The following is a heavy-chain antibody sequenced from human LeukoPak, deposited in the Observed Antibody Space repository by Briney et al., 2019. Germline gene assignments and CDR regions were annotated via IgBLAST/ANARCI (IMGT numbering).Heavy chain of an antibody. V-gene: IGHV3-23*01. J-gene: IGHJ4*02. Sequence: GGSLRLSCAASGFTFSSYAMSWVRQAPGKGLEWVSAISGSGGSTYYADSVKGRFTISRDNSKNTLYLQMNSLRAEDTAVYYCAKHTGLLWFGESGGYWGQGTLVTVSS. D-gene: IGHD3-10*01. CDR2: ISGSGGST. CDR3: AKHTGLLWFGESGGY. CDR1: GFTFSSYA.